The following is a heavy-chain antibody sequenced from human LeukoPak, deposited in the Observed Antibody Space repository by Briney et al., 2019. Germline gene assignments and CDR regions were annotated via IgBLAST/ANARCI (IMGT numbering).Heavy chain of an antibody. CDR1: GYTFTSYG. J-gene: IGHJ6*03. CDR3: ARSPGYYYYYMDV. V-gene: IGHV1-18*01. CDR2: ISAYNGNT. Sequence: ASLRVSCKASGYTFTSYGISWVRQAPGQGLEWMGWISAYNGNTNYAQKLQGRATMTTDTSTSTAYMELRSLRSDDTAVYYCARSPGYYYYYMDVWGKGTTVTVSS.